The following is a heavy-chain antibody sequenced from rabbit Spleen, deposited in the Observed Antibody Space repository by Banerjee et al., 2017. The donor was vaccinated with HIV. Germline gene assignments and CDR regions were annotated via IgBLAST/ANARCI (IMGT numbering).Heavy chain of an antibody. J-gene: IGHJ4*01. CDR3: ARGGAGSTYYGSLNL. V-gene: IGHV1S40*01. D-gene: IGHD8-1*01. Sequence: YASWAKGRFTISKTSSTTVTLQMTSLTAADTAAYFCARGGAGSTYYGSLNLWGPGTLVTVS.